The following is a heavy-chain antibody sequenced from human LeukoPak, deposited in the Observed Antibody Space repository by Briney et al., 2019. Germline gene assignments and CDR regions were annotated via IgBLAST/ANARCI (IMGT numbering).Heavy chain of an antibody. V-gene: IGHV5-51*01. D-gene: IGHD6-13*01. J-gene: IGHJ3*02. Sequence: GESLKISCKGSGYSFTSYWIGWVRQMPGKGLEWMGIIYPGDSDTRYSPSFQGQVTISADKSISTAYLQWSSLKASDTAMYYCARSGYSSSWGKQNAFDIWGQGTMVTVSS. CDR3: ARSGYSSSWGKQNAFDI. CDR1: GYSFTSYW. CDR2: IYPGDSDT.